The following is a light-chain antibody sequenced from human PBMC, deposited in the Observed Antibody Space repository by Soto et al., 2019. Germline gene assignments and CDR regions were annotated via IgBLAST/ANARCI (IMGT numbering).Light chain of an antibody. CDR1: SSDVGAYNY. CDR2: EVS. Sequence: QSVLTQPASVSGSPGQSITISCTGTSSDVGAYNYVSWYQQHPGKAPKLIIYEVSNRPSGVSWRFSGSKSGNTASLTISGLQSADEADYYCSSHTTSNTRVFGTGTKVTVL. V-gene: IGLV2-14*01. J-gene: IGLJ1*01. CDR3: SSHTTSNTRV.